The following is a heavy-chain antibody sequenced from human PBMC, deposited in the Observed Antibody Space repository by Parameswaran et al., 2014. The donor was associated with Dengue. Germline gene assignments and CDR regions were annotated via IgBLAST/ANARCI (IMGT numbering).Heavy chain of an antibody. V-gene: IGHV3-74*01. D-gene: IGHD6-13*01. Sequence: GGSLRLSCAASGLTFSSYWMHWVRQAPGKGLVWVSRINSDGSSTSYADSVKGRFTISRDNAKNTLYLQMNSLRAEDTAVYYCARSSGSSWYRFDYWGQGTLVTVSS. J-gene: IGHJ4*02. CDR3: ARSSGSSWYRFDY. CDR2: INSDGSST. CDR1: GLTFSSYW.